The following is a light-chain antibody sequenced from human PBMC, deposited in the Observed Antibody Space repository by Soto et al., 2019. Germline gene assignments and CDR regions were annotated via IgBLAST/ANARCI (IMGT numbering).Light chain of an antibody. CDR1: SSNIGAHYD. CDR2: GNS. CDR3: QSYDNSLSAYV. V-gene: IGLV1-40*01. Sequence: QSALSQPPSVSGAPGQSVTISCTGSSSNIGAHYDVHWYQQLPGTAPKLLIYGNSNRPSGVPDRFSGSKSGTSASLATTGLQDEDEADYYCQSYDNSLSAYVFGTGTKVTV. J-gene: IGLJ1*01.